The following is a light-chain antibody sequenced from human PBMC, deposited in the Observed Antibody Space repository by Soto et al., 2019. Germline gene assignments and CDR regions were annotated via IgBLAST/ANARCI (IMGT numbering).Light chain of an antibody. CDR2: GAS. CDR3: QQYGSSPVS. CDR1: QSVSSSN. V-gene: IGKV3-20*01. Sequence: EIVLTQSPGTLSLSPGERATLSCRASQSVSSSNLAWYQHKPGQPPRLVMYGASSRATGIPDRFSGSGSGTDFTLTISRLEPDDFAIYYCQQYGSSPVSFGQGTKLEIK. J-gene: IGKJ2*03.